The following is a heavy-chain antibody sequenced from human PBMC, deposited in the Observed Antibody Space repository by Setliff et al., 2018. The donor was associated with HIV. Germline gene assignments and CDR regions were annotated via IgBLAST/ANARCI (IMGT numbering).Heavy chain of an antibody. CDR1: VFTFNNYG. J-gene: IGHJ1*01. CDR2: IQYDGSNK. CDR3: AGESSIAVAEYFQH. V-gene: IGHV3-30*02. Sequence: PGGSLRLSCAASVFTFNNYGMNWVRQAPGKGLEWVAFIQYDGSNKYYAESVKGRFTISRDNSKSTLYLQMNSLRAEDTAVYYCAGESSIAVAEYFQHWGQGTLVTVSS. D-gene: IGHD6-19*01.